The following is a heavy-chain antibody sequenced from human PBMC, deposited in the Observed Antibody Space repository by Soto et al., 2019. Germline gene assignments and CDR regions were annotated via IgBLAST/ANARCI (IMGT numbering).Heavy chain of an antibody. D-gene: IGHD5-12*01. CDR1: GGTFSSYA. J-gene: IGHJ5*02. V-gene: IGHV1-69*13. CDR2: IIPIFGTA. Sequence: SVKVSCKASGGTFSSYAISWVRQAPGQGLEWMGGIIPIFGTANYAQKFQGRVTITADESTSTAYMELSSLRSEDTAVYYCASGDGYNLFRSFWFDPWGQGTLVTVSS. CDR3: ASGDGYNLFRSFWFDP.